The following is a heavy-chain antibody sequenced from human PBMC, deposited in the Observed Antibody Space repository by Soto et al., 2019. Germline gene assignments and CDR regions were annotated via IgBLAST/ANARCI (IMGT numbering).Heavy chain of an antibody. CDR3: AKDHNAGDATVVDY. CDR2: ISGSGGST. Sequence: EVQLLESGGGLVQPGGSLRLSCAASGLTFSSYAISWVRQAPGKGLEWVSAISGSGGSTYYADSVKGRFTISRDNSKNTLYLQMNSLRAEDTAVYYCAKDHNAGDATVVDYWGQGTLVTVSS. D-gene: IGHD2-21*02. CDR1: GLTFSSYA. V-gene: IGHV3-23*01. J-gene: IGHJ4*02.